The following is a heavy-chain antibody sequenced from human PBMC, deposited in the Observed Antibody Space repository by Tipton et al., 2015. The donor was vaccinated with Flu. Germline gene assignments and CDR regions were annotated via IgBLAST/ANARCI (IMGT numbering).Heavy chain of an antibody. CDR1: SGSITSYF. CDR2: IYHSGST. Sequence: GLVKPSETLSLTCTVSSGSITSYFWSWVRQPPGKGLEWIGYIYHSGSTTYNPSFKSRVTISVDTSKNQFSLRLSSVTAADTAVYYCARRDYGNYVSDPKNWFDPWGQGTLVTVSS. J-gene: IGHJ5*02. D-gene: IGHD4-11*01. CDR3: ARRDYGNYVSDPKNWFDP. V-gene: IGHV4-59*08.